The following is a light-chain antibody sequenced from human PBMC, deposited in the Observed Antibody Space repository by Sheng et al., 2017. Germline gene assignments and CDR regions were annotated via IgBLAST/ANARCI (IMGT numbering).Light chain of an antibody. CDR1: QRIGSY. CDR2: STS. J-gene: IGKJ3*01. V-gene: IGKV1-39*01. Sequence: DIQMTQSPSSLSASVGDRVTVICRASQRIGSYLNWYQQKPGKAPRLLIYSTSTLPSGVPPRFSGSGSGTDFNLTVTSLLPEDFVTYYCQQSFSTPFTFGPGTKVDI. CDR3: QQSFSTPFT.